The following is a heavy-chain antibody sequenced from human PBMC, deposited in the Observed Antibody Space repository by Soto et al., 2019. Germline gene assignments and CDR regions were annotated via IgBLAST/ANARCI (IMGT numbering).Heavy chain of an antibody. D-gene: IGHD6-6*01. CDR3: ARIAARTQPNWFDP. V-gene: IGHV3-48*01. CDR2: ISSSSSTI. CDR1: GFTFSSYS. Sequence: GGSLRLSCAASGFTFSSYSMNWVRQAPGKGLEWVSYISSSSSTIYYADSVRGRFTISRDNAKNSLYLQMNSLRAEDTAVYYCARIAARTQPNWFDPWGQGTLVTVSS. J-gene: IGHJ5*02.